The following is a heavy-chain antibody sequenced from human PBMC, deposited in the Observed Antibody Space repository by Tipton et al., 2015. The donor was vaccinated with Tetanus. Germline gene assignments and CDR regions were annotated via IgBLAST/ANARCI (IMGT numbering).Heavy chain of an antibody. CDR1: GGSIASQY. V-gene: IGHV4-4*07. D-gene: IGHD1-1*01. CDR3: ARDRGDTGTVNWFDP. CDR2: TYIRGTT. Sequence: TLSLTCTVSGGSIASQYWSWIRQPAGKGLEWIGRTYIRGTTTYNPSLKSRVTISVDTSENHMSLRLTSVTAADTAVYYCARDRGDTGTVNWFDPWGQGTLVTFSS. J-gene: IGHJ5*02.